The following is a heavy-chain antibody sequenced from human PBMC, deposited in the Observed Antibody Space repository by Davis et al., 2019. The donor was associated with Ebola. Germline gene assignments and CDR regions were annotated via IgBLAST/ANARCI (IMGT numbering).Heavy chain of an antibody. CDR3: ARKGGNSEWDNWFDP. J-gene: IGHJ5*02. CDR1: GDPMSNYF. D-gene: IGHD4-23*01. CDR2: IYTTGTI. V-gene: IGHV4-4*07. Sequence: PSETLSLTCTVSGDPMSNYFWTWIRQPAGKGLEWIGRIYTTGTINSNPSLKSRVTISLDTSKNQFSLKLISVTAADTAVYYCARKGGNSEWDNWFDPWGQGTLVTVSS.